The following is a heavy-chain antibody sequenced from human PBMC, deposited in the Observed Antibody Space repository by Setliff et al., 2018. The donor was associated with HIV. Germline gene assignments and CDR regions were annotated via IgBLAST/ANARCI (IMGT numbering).Heavy chain of an antibody. V-gene: IGHV4-61*01. CDR3: ARSRTSSGYYGVTGYGMDV. Sequence: SQTLSLTCTVSRGSISSGTYYWTWIRQPPGKGLEWIGYIYYSGSTNYNPSLKSRVTISVATSKNQFSLKLNSVTTADTAVYYCARSRTSSGYYGVTGYGMDVWGQGTTVTVSS. D-gene: IGHD3-22*01. CDR2: IYYSGST. CDR1: RGSISSGTYY. J-gene: IGHJ6*02.